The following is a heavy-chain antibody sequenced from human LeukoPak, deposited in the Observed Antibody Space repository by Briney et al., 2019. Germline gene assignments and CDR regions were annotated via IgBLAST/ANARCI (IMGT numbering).Heavy chain of an antibody. J-gene: IGHJ4*02. V-gene: IGHV1-69*13. CDR1: GGTFSSYA. Sequence: ASVKVSCKASGGTFSSYATSWVRQAPGQGLEWMGGIIPIFGTANYAQKFQGRVTITADESTSTAYMELSSLRSEDTAVYYCARGSVPYCSSTSCSYDYWGQGTLVTVSS. CDR3: ARGSVPYCSSTSCSYDY. CDR2: IIPIFGTA. D-gene: IGHD2-2*01.